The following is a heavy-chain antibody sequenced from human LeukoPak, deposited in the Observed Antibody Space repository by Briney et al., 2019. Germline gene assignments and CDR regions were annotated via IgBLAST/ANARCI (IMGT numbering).Heavy chain of an antibody. J-gene: IGHJ4*02. V-gene: IGHV3-53*01. Sequence: GGSLRLSCAASGFTVSSNDMSWVRQAPGKGLECISVIYSGGSTFYADSVKGRFSISRDNSKNTLYLQMNGLRAEDTAIYYCAKDRIPGAGTLLGYWGQGTLVTVSS. CDR2: IYSGGST. CDR3: AKDRIPGAGTLLGY. CDR1: GFTVSSND. D-gene: IGHD2-2*01.